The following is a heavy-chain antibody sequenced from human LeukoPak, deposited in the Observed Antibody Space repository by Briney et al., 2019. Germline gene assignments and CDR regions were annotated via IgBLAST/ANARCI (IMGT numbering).Heavy chain of an antibody. V-gene: IGHV4-34*01. CDR2: INHSGST. CDR3: AREVTYYYGSGSYGSYMDV. J-gene: IGHJ6*03. D-gene: IGHD3-10*01. CDR1: GGSFSGYY. Sequence: SETLSLTCAVYGGSFSGYYWSWIRQPPGKGVEWIGEINHSGSTNYNPSLKSRVTISVDTSKNQFSLKLSSVTAADTAVYYCAREVTYYYGSGSYGSYMDVWGKGTTVTVSS.